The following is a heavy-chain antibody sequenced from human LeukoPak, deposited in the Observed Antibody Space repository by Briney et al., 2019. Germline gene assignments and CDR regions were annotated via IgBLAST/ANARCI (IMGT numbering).Heavy chain of an antibody. V-gene: IGHV4-59*01. Sequence: SETLSLTCTVSGDFITAYYWSWIRQPPGKGLEWIGYVYYSGTTEYNPSLRSRVTISLDMSKHQFSLTLTSVTAADTAVYYCASNTGTVFDYWGQGALVTVSS. CDR3: ASNTGTVFDY. CDR1: GDFITAYY. J-gene: IGHJ4*02. CDR2: VYYSGTT. D-gene: IGHD7-27*01.